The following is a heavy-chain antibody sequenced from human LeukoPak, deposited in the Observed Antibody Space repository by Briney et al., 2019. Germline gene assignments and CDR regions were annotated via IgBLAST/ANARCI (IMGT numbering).Heavy chain of an antibody. J-gene: IGHJ4*02. CDR2: TYYRSKWYT. CDR1: VAGGSITSAA. Sequence: SHTHTLTRAFSVAGGSITSAAWNWSRQSPPRGLERLGRTYYRSKWYTDYAVFVRSRITINPDTSKNQFSLQLSSVTPADTAVYYCARAGKNYFDYWGQGTLVTVSS. CDR3: ARAGKNYFDY. V-gene: IGHV6-1*01. D-gene: IGHD4-23*01.